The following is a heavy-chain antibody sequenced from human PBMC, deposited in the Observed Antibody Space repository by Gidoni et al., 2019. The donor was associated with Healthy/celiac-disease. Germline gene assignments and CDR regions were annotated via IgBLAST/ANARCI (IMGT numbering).Heavy chain of an antibody. CDR1: GGAISSSNW. CDR3: ARDLPNYYDSSGDAFDI. Sequence: QVQLQESGPGLVKPSGTLSLTGAVSGGAISSSNWWSWVRQPPGKGLEWIGEIYHSGSTNYNPSLKSRVTISVDKSKNQFSLKLSSVPAADTAVYYCARDLPNYYDSSGDAFDIWGQGTMVTVSS. D-gene: IGHD3-22*01. CDR2: IYHSGST. J-gene: IGHJ3*02. V-gene: IGHV4-4*02.